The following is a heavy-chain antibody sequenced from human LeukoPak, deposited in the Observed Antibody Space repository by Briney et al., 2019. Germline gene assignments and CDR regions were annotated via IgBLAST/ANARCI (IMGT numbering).Heavy chain of an antibody. J-gene: IGHJ5*02. CDR3: AKDRNRGSYYNCFDP. CDR1: GFTFSSYA. CDR2: ISGSGGST. D-gene: IGHD1-26*01. Sequence: GGSLRLSCAASGFTFSSYAMSWVRQAPGKGLEWVSAISGSGGSTYYADSVKGRFTISRDNSKNTLYLQMNGLRAEDTAAYYCAKDRNRGSYYNCFDPWGQGTLVTVSS. V-gene: IGHV3-23*01.